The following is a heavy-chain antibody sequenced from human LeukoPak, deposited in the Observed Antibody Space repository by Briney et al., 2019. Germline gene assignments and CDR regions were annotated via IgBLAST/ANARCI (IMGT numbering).Heavy chain of an antibody. Sequence: QSGGSLRLSCAASGFTFSSYWMHWVRQAPGKGLVWVSRINSDGSSTSYADSVKGRFTISRDNAKNTLYLQMNSLRAEDTAVYYCASMRVGIAVAGTTLSVMNGYWGQGTLVTVSS. CDR2: INSDGSST. CDR1: GFTFSSYW. V-gene: IGHV3-74*01. CDR3: ASMRVGIAVAGTTLSVMNGY. J-gene: IGHJ4*02. D-gene: IGHD6-19*01.